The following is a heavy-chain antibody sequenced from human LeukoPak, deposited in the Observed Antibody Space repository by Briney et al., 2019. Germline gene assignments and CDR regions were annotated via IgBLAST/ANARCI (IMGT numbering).Heavy chain of an antibody. J-gene: IGHJ4*02. D-gene: IGHD5-24*01. CDR3: ARDGEMATIYFDY. CDR2: IIPIVGIA. CDR1: GGTLSSYA. Sequence: SVKVSCKASGGTLSSYALSWVRQAPGQGLEWMGTIIPIVGIANYAQKFQGRVTITADKSTSTAYMELSSLRSEDTAVYYCARDGEMATIYFDYWGQGTLVTVSS. V-gene: IGHV1-69*04.